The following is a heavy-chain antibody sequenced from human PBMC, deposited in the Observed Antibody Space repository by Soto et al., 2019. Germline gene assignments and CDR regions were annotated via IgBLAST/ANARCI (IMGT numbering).Heavy chain of an antibody. CDR3: ARRGAGGGNFFYYYYGMDV. V-gene: IGHV4-30-4*02. CDR1: GGSISSGDYY. CDR2: IYYSGST. J-gene: IGHJ6*02. Sequence: PSETLSLTCTVSGGSISSGDYYWSWIRQPPGKGLEWIGYIYYSGSTYYNPSLKSRVTISVDTSKNQFSLKLSSVTAADTAVYYCARRGAGGGNFFYYYYGMDVWGQGTTVTVSS. D-gene: IGHD2-21*02.